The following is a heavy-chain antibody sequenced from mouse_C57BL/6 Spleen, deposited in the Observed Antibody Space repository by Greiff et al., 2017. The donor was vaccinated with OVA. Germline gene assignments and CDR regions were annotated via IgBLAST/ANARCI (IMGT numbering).Heavy chain of an antibody. D-gene: IGHD2-5*01. Sequence: QVQLQQPGAELVKPGASVTLSCKASGYTFTSYWMHWVKQRPGQGLEWIGMIHPNSGSTNYTEKFKSKATLTVDKSSRPVYMKLSRLTSEDSAVYYWASGGYYSNVGGAMDYWGQGTSVTVSS. CDR3: ASGGYYSNVGGAMDY. J-gene: IGHJ4*01. V-gene: IGHV1-64*01. CDR1: GYTFTSYW. CDR2: IHPNSGST.